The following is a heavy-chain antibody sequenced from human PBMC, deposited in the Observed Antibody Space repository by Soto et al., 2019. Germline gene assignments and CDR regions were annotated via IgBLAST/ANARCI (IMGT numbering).Heavy chain of an antibody. D-gene: IGHD5-18*01. V-gene: IGHV4-59*12. CDR3: ASSPSVDTAMEYYYYGMDV. CDR1: GGSISNYY. CDR2: VHDSGSS. Sequence: SETLSLTCTVSGGSISNYYWSWIRQPPGKGLEWIGYVHDSGSSNYNPSLKSRVTMSVDTSKNQFSLKLSSVTAADTAVYYCASSPSVDTAMEYYYYGMDVWGQGTPVTVSS. J-gene: IGHJ6*02.